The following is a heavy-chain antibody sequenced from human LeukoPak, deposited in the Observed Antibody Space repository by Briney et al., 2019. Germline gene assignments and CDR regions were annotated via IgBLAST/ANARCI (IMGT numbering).Heavy chain of an antibody. V-gene: IGHV3-74*01. D-gene: IGHD2/OR15-2a*01. Sequence: PGGSLRLSCATSGFTFSRYGMHWVRQSPGKGLVWVSHINHDGTIRNYADSVRGRFTISRDIATLSLQMNSLGAEDTAVYYCARDVFSLGDSWGQGTLVTVSS. CDR2: INHDGTIR. J-gene: IGHJ4*02. CDR1: GFTFSRYG. CDR3: ARDVFSLGDS.